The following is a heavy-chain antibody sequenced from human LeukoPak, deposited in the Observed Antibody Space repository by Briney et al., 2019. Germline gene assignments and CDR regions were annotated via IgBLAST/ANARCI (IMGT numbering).Heavy chain of an antibody. CDR3: AKDLHGGVLDAFDI. D-gene: IGHD3-10*01. V-gene: IGHV3-30*04. Sequence: PGRSLRLSCAASGFTFSSYAMHWVRQAPGKGLEWVAAISYDGSNKYYADSVKGRFTISRDNSKNTLYLQMNSLRAEDTAVYYCAKDLHGGVLDAFDIWGQGTMVTVSS. J-gene: IGHJ3*02. CDR2: ISYDGSNK. CDR1: GFTFSSYA.